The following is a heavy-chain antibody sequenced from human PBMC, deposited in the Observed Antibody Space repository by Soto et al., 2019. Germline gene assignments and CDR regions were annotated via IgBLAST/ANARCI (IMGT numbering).Heavy chain of an antibody. D-gene: IGHD3-3*01. Sequence: GGSLRLSCAASGFTVSSYAMSWVRQAPGKGLEWVSAISGSGGSTYYADSVKGRFTISRDNSKNTLYLQMNSLRAEDTAVYYCAKARAQYYDFWSGYPVDYWGQGT. CDR3: AKARAQYYDFWSGYPVDY. V-gene: IGHV3-23*01. CDR1: GFTVSSYA. CDR2: ISGSGGST. J-gene: IGHJ4*02.